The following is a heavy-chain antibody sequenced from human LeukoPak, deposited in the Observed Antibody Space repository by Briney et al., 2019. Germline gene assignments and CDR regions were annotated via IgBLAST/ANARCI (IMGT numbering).Heavy chain of an antibody. D-gene: IGHD3-16*02. CDR3: AREGDLYDYVWGSYRSVAFDI. V-gene: IGHV1-18*01. Sequence: ASVKVSCKASGYTFTSYGISWVRQAPGQGLEWMGWISAYNGNTNYAQKLQGRVTMTTDTSTSTAYMELRSLGSDDTAVYYCAREGDLYDYVWGSYRSVAFDIWGQGTMVTVSS. CDR2: ISAYNGNT. J-gene: IGHJ3*02. CDR1: GYTFTSYG.